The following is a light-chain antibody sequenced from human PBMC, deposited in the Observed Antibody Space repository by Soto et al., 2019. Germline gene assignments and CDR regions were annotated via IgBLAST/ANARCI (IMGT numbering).Light chain of an antibody. J-gene: IGKJ5*01. Sequence: EIVMKQSPATLSVSPGERATLSCRASQSVRSFLGWYQQKPGQAPRLLVYGASSRATGIPDRFSGSGSGTDFTLIINRLETEDVAIYYCQQYGGSPRITFGQGTRLEIK. CDR2: GAS. V-gene: IGKV3-20*01. CDR1: QSVRSF. CDR3: QQYGGSPRIT.